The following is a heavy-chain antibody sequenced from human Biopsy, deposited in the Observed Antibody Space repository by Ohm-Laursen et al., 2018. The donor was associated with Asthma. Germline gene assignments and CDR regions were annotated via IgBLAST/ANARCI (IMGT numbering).Heavy chain of an antibody. CDR1: GFTFSSYS. D-gene: IGHD4-17*01. CDR3: ARDRYGDYVGWFDP. Sequence: SLRLSCAASGFTFSSYSMNWVRQAPGKGLEWVSSISSSSSYIYYADSVKGRFTISRDNAKNSLYLQMNSLRAEDTAVYYCARDRYGDYVGWFDPWGQGTLATVSS. J-gene: IGHJ5*02. V-gene: IGHV3-21*01. CDR2: ISSSSSYI.